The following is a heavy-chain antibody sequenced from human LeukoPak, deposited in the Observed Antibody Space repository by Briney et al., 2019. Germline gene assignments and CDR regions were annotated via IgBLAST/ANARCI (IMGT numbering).Heavy chain of an antibody. D-gene: IGHD2-2*02. V-gene: IGHV1-69*13. CDR1: GGTFSSYA. CDR2: IIPIFGTA. J-gene: IGHJ5*02. CDR3: ASGGVVVPAAIGNWFDP. Sequence: ASVKVSCKASGGTFSSYAISWVRQAPGQGLEWMGGIIPIFGTANYAQKFQGRDTITADESTSTAYMELSSLRSEDTAVYYCASGGVVVPAAIGNWFDPWGQGTLVTVSS.